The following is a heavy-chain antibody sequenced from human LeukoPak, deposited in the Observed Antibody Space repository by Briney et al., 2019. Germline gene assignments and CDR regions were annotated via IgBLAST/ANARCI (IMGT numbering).Heavy chain of an antibody. CDR3: AKLPRTYCGGDCYVDY. V-gene: IGHV3-23*01. D-gene: IGHD2-21*02. CDR2: ISGSGGST. J-gene: IGHJ4*02. CDR1: GFTFSSYG. Sequence: GGSLRFSCAASGFTFSSYGMSWVRQAPGKGLEWVSAISGSGGSTYYADSVKGRFTISRDNSKNTLYLQMNSLRAEDTAVYYCAKLPRTYCGGDCYVDYWGQGTLVTVSS.